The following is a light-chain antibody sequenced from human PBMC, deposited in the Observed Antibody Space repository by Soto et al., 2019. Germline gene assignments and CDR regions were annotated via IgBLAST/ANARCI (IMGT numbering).Light chain of an antibody. CDR2: YAS. J-gene: IGKJ1*01. CDR1: QSVRTN. V-gene: IGKV3D-15*01. Sequence: EVMMTQFPDTVSMTAGETVTLSCGASQSVRTNLAWYQQRPGQAPRLLIHYASTRAGDIPARFSGSGSGTNFTLAISSLQSEDFAVYYCQQYAYWPETFGQGTKVEIK. CDR3: QQYAYWPET.